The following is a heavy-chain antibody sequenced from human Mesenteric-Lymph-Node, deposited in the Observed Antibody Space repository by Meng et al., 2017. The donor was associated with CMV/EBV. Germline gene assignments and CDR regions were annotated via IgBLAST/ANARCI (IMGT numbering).Heavy chain of an antibody. V-gene: IGHV3-21*01. J-gene: IGHJ4*02. CDR2: ISSGTNYI. CDR1: GFSFDSHG. D-gene: IGHD4-17*01. Sequence: GESLKISCEASGFSFDSHGMNWVRQAPGKGLEWVASISSGTNYIHYADSVKGRFTISRDSSKNTLNLQMNSLRPEDTAVYYCAGRDFGDYPYFDYWGQGTLVTVSS. CDR3: AGRDFGDYPYFDY.